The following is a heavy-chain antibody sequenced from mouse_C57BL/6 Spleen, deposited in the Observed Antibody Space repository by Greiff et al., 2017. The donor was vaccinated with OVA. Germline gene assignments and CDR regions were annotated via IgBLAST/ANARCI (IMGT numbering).Heavy chain of an antibody. CDR2: IDPEDGET. J-gene: IGHJ2*01. Sequence: DVHLVESGAELVKPGASVKLSCTASGFNIKDYYMHWVKQRTEQGLEWIGRIDPEDGETKYAPKFQGKATITADTSSNTAYLQLSSLTSEDTAVYYGARSPVVATDYFDYWGQGTTLTVSS. D-gene: IGHD1-1*01. CDR3: ARSPVVATDYFDY. V-gene: IGHV14-2*01. CDR1: GFNIKDYY.